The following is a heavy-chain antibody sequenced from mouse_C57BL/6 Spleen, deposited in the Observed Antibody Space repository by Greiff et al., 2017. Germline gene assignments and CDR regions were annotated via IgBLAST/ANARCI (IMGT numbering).Heavy chain of an antibody. CDR2: INSDGGST. V-gene: IGHV5-2*01. J-gene: IGHJ3*01. D-gene: IGHD1-1*01. CDR1: EYEFPSHD. Sequence: EVKLQESGGGLVQPGESLKLSCESNEYEFPSHDMSWVRKTPEKRLELVAAINSDGGSTYYPDTMERRFIISRDTTKKTLYLQMCRLRSEDTALYYCARHEGYYGSFAYWGQGTLVTVSA. CDR3: ARHEGYYGSFAY.